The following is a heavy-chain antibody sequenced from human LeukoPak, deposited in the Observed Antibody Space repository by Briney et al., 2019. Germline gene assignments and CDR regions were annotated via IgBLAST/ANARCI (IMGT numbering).Heavy chain of an antibody. V-gene: IGHV4-4*07. CDR2: IHVNGNI. Sequence: PSETLSLTCTVSGGPISNYCWSWIRQSAVQGLEWIGRIHVNGNIDYNPSLRGRVTMSLDTSKNQLSLRLTSVTAADTAVYFCATAGGTSWPNYWGQGALVTVSS. J-gene: IGHJ4*02. CDR1: GGPISNYC. D-gene: IGHD6-13*01. CDR3: ATAGGTSWPNY.